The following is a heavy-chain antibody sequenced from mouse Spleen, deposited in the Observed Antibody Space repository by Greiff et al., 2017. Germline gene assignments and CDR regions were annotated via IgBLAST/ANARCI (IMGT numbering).Heavy chain of an antibody. J-gene: IGHJ3*02. D-gene: IGHD2-2*01. CDR1: GYTFTSYW. V-gene: IGHV1-87*01. Sequence: QVQLKESGAELARPGASVKLSCKASGYTFTSYWLQWVKQRPGQGLEWIGAIYPGDGDTRYTQKFKGKATLTADKSSSTAYMQLSSLASEDSAVYYCAREGLPPWGQGTLVTVSA. CDR3: AREGLPP. CDR2: IYPGDGDT.